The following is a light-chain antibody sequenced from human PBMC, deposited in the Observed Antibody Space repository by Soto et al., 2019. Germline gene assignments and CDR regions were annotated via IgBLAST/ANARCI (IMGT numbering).Light chain of an antibody. CDR1: SSNIGAGYD. CDR2: GNS. Sequence: QSVLTQPPSVSGAPGQRVTIYCTESSSNIGAGYDVHWYQQLPGTAPKLLIYGNSNRPSGVPDRFSGSKSGTSASLAITGLQAEDEADYYCQSYDSSLSGWVFGGGTKLTFL. V-gene: IGLV1-40*01. CDR3: QSYDSSLSGWV. J-gene: IGLJ3*02.